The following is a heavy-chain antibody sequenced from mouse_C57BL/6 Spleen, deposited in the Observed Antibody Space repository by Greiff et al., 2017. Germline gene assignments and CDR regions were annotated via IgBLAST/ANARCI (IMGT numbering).Heavy chain of an antibody. Sequence: QVQLKQSGPELVKPGASVKISCKASGYAFSSSWMNWVKQRPGKGLEWIGRIYPGDGDTNYNGKFKGKATLTADKSSSTAYMQLSSLTSEDSAVYFCARGYYGSSQYYFDYWGQGTTLTVSS. CDR2: IYPGDGDT. V-gene: IGHV1-82*01. CDR1: GYAFSSSW. CDR3: ARGYYGSSQYYFDY. J-gene: IGHJ2*01. D-gene: IGHD1-1*01.